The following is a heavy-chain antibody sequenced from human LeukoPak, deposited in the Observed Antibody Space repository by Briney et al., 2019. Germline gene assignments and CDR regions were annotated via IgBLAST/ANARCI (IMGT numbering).Heavy chain of an antibody. CDR2: INPNSGGT. J-gene: IGHJ4*02. D-gene: IGHD3-10*01. V-gene: IGHV1-2*02. CDR1: GYTFTGYY. Sequence: ASVKVSCKASGYTFTGYYMHWVRQAPGQGLEWMGWINPNSGGTNYARKFQGRVTMTRDTSISTAYMELSRLRSDDTAVYYCARDYGSGSKPLSFDYWGQGTLVTVSS. CDR3: ARDYGSGSKPLSFDY.